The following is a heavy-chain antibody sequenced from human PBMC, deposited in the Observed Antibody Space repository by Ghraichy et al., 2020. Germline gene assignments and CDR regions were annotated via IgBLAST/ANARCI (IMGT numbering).Heavy chain of an antibody. CDR3: ARGREFGPLDIVVVVAATLLRGDAFDI. CDR2: INHSGST. J-gene: IGHJ3*02. CDR1: GGSFSGYY. D-gene: IGHD2-15*01. V-gene: IGHV4-34*01. Sequence: SQTLSLTCAVYGGSFSGYYWSWIRQPPGKGLEWIGEINHSGSTNYNPSLKSRVTISVDTSKNQFSLKLSSVTAADTAVYYCARGREFGPLDIVVVVAATLLRGDAFDIWGQGTMVTVSS.